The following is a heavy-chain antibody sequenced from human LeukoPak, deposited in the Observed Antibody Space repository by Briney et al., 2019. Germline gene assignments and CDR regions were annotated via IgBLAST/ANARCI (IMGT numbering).Heavy chain of an antibody. J-gene: IGHJ4*02. CDR3: AKDLVTGSLDY. CDR2: IQYDGSNQ. Sequence: GGSLRLSCAASRFTFSTYGMHWVRQAPGKGLEWVAYIQYDGSNQQYADSVKGRFSISRDSSKNILYLQMNSLRAEDTAVYYCAKDLVTGSLDYWGQGTLVTVSS. CDR1: RFTFSTYG. D-gene: IGHD3-10*01. V-gene: IGHV3-30*02.